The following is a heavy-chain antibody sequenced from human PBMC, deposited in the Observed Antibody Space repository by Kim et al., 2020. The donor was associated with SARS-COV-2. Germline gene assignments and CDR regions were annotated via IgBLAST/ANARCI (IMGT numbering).Heavy chain of an antibody. CDR2: IRDTGST. V-gene: IGHV4-39*01. CDR3: ARRPLTGAAAYFFDY. CDR1: GGFINSNYF. J-gene: IGHJ4*02. D-gene: IGHD7-27*01. Sequence: SETLSLTRTVSGGFINSNYFWAWIRRPPGKGLQWIGNIRDTGSTYSNPSLKSRVTISVDTSKNQFSLSLNSVTAADTAVYYCARRPLTGAAAYFFDYWGQGTLVTVSS.